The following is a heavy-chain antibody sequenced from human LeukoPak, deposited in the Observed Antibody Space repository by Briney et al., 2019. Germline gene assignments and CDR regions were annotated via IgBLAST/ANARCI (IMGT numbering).Heavy chain of an antibody. CDR2: INPRGGST. D-gene: IGHD2-2*01. CDR3: ARVVLVPAAIEDWFDP. V-gene: IGHV1-46*01. Sequence: ASVKVSCKASGYTFTSYYMHWVRQAPGQGLEWMGIINPRGGSTSYAQKFQGRVTMTRDTSTSTVYTELSSLRSDDTAVYYCARVVLVPAAIEDWFDPWGQGTLVTVSS. J-gene: IGHJ5*02. CDR1: GYTFTSYY.